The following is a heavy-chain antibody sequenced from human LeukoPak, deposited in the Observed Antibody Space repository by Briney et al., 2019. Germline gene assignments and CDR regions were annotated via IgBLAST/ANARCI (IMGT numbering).Heavy chain of an antibody. V-gene: IGHV4-59*11. J-gene: IGHJ4*02. Sequence: SETLSLTCTVSADSISSRYCSWIRQPPGKGLEWIGYIHYSGTTNYNPSLKSRVTISVDTSKKQFSLKLKSVTAADTAVYYCANLHYVSSGSNFDYWGQGTLVSVSS. D-gene: IGHD3-22*01. CDR1: ADSISSRY. CDR3: ANLHYVSSGSNFDY. CDR2: IHYSGTT.